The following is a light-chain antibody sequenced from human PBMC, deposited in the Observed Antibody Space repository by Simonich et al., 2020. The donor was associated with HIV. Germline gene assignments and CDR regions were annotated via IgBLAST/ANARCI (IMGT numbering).Light chain of an antibody. V-gene: IGLV1-51*01. CDR3: GTWDSSLSAL. CDR2: DNN. J-gene: IGLJ2*01. CDR1: SSNIGNNY. Sequence: QSVLTQPPSVSAAPGQKVTISCSGSSSNIGNNYVSWYQHLPGTAPKLLIYDNNKRPTEMPDRFSGSKSGTSATLGITGLQTGDEADYYCGTWDSSLSALFGGGTKLTVL.